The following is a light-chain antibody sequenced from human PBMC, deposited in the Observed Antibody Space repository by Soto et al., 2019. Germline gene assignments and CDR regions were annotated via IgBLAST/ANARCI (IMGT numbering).Light chain of an antibody. CDR3: SSFTSILGL. Sequence: QSALTQPASVSGSPGQSITISCTGAVSEVAGYTYVSWYQQHPGKGPKVIIYDVSNRPSGVSNRFSGSKSGTTASLTISGLQAEDEADYYCSSFTSILGLFGGGTQLTV. CDR1: VSEVAGYTY. V-gene: IGLV2-14*03. CDR2: DVS. J-gene: IGLJ2*01.